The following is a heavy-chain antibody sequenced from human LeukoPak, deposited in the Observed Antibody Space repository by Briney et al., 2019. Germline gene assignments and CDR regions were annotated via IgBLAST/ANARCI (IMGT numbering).Heavy chain of an antibody. D-gene: IGHD3-16*01. CDR2: IKQDGSEQ. Sequence: GGSLRLSCVGSGFIFSSHWMTWVRQAPGKGLEWVANIKQDGSEQYYVDSVKGRFTISRDNAKTSLYLQMNSLRPEDTAVYYWARRIGGSLRGQGTLVTVSS. CDR1: GFIFSSHW. V-gene: IGHV3-7*01. J-gene: IGHJ4*02. CDR3: ARRIGGSL.